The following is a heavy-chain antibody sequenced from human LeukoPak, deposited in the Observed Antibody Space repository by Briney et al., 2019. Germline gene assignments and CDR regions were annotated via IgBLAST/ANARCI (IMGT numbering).Heavy chain of an antibody. V-gene: IGHV5-51*01. CDR3: ASEYCSGGNCYFDY. CDR1: EYSFATYW. CDR2: IFPGDSDT. J-gene: IGHJ4*02. D-gene: IGHD2-15*01. Sequence: GESLKIACKGSEYSFATYWIGWVRQMPGQGLEWMGIIFPGDSDTRYSPSFQGQVTISADKSISTAYLQWSSLKASDTAIYYCASEYCSGGNCYFDYWGQGTLVTVSS.